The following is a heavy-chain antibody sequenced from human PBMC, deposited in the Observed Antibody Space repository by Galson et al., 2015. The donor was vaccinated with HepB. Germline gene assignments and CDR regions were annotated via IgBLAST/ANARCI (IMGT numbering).Heavy chain of an antibody. J-gene: IGHJ6*02. D-gene: IGHD6-19*01. CDR3: ASGLLQWLVRDYYYYGMDV. CDR1: GGTFSSYA. V-gene: IGHV1-69*13. Sequence: SVKVSCKASGGTFSSYAISWVRQAPGQGLEWMGGIIPIFGTANYAQKFQGRVTITADESTSTAYMELSSLRSEDTAVYYCASGLLQWLVRDYYYYGMDVWGQGTTVTVSS. CDR2: IIPIFGTA.